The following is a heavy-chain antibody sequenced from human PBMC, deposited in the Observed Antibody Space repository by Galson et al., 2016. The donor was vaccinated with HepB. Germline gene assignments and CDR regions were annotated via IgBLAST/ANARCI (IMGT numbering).Heavy chain of an antibody. Sequence: SCKASGGTFSRYAISWVRQAPGQGLEWMAGIVPILEVPTYAQKFLGRVTITADRATSTAYLDLNSLTAEDTAVYYCAKDKGLTIGNYCFDYWGQGTLVTVSS. CDR3: AKDKGLTIGNYCFDY. CDR1: GGTFSRYA. CDR2: IVPILEVP. D-gene: IGHD3-16*01. J-gene: IGHJ4*02. V-gene: IGHV1-69*10.